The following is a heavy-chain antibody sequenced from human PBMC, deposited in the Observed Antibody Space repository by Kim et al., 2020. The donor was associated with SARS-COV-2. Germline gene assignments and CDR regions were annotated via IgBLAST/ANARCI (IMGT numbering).Heavy chain of an antibody. CDR2: NP. J-gene: IGHJ4*02. CDR3: ARAGTMIDY. Sequence: NPTYAQGFTGRVVFSLDTSVSTAYLQISSLKAEDTAVYYCARAGTMIDYWGQGTLVTVSS. D-gene: IGHD6-13*01. V-gene: IGHV7-4-1*02.